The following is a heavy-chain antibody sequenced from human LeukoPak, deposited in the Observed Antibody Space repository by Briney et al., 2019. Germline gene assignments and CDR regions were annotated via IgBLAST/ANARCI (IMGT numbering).Heavy chain of an antibody. CDR1: GGTFSSYA. J-gene: IGHJ5*02. Sequence: ASVKVSCKASGGTFSSYAISWVRQAPGQELEWMGRIIPILGIANYAQKFQGRVTITADKSTSTAYMELSSLRSEDTAVYYCARDLGPIAAAGTGSSSGWYYNWFDPWGQGTLVTVSS. CDR2: IIPILGIA. V-gene: IGHV1-69*04. D-gene: IGHD6-13*01. CDR3: ARDLGPIAAAGTGSSSGWYYNWFDP.